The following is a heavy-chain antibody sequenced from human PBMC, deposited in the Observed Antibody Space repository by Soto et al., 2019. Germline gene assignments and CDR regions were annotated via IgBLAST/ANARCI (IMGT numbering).Heavy chain of an antibody. V-gene: IGHV3-53*02. Sequence: EVQLVETGGGLIQPGGSLRLSFEASGSTVSSNYMSWVGQAPGKGLEWVSVIYSGGSTYYADSVKGRFTISRDNSKNTLYLQMNSLRAEDTAVYYCARDRYYYGMDVWGQGTTVTVSS. J-gene: IGHJ6*02. CDR1: GSTVSSNY. CDR3: ARDRYYYGMDV. CDR2: IYSGGST.